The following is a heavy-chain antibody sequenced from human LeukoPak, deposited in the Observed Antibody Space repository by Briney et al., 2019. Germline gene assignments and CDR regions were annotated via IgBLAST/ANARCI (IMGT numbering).Heavy chain of an antibody. V-gene: IGHV1-24*01. Sequence: SVKVSCKVSGYTLTELSMHWVRQSPGKGLEWMGGFDPEDGETIYAQKFQGRVTITTDESTSTAYMELSSLRSEDTAVYYCARVRGASSSSGGFDYWGQGTLVTVSS. J-gene: IGHJ4*02. D-gene: IGHD6-6*01. CDR1: GYTLTELS. CDR2: FDPEDGET. CDR3: ARVRGASSSSGGFDY.